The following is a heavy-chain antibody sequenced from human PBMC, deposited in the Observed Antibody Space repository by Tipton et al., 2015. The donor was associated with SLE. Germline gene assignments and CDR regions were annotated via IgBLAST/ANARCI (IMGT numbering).Heavy chain of an antibody. D-gene: IGHD6-13*01. Sequence: GSLRLSCAASGFTFSSYAMSWVRQAPGKGLEWVSAISGSGGSTYYADSVKGRFTISRDNSKNTLYLQMNSLRAEDTAVYYCARALVPSIAAAGFYYFDYWGQGTLVTVSS. CDR1: GFTFSSYA. CDR3: ARALVPSIAAAGFYYFDY. CDR2: ISGSGGST. J-gene: IGHJ4*02. V-gene: IGHV3-23*01.